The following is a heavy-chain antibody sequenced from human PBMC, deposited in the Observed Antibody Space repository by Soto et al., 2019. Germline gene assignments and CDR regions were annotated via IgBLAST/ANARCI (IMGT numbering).Heavy chain of an antibody. J-gene: IGHJ4*02. D-gene: IGHD2-2*01. CDR3: AKSPDFFCSSAKGYRYYFDY. CDR1: GFPFGDFG. Sequence: PGGSLRLSCAASGFPFGDFGMHWLRQAPGKGLEWVAVISHDGSDIFYADSVKARFTISRDNSKNTLYLQMSGLRAEDTAVYYCAKSPDFFCSSAKGYRYYFDYWSQGTLVTVSS. CDR2: ISHDGSDI. V-gene: IGHV3-30*18.